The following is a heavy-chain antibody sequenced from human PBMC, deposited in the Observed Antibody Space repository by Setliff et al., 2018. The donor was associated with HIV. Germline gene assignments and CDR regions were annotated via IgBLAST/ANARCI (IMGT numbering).Heavy chain of an antibody. CDR1: GGSISSSNNY. Sequence: SSETLSLTCSVSGGSISSSNNYWGWIRQPPGKGLEWIGSIYNSGSTYYSPSLRSRVTMSVDTSKNQLSLRLSSVTAADTAVYYCARETNYDSSFHYMDVWGKGTTVTVSS. V-gene: IGHV4-39*07. CDR3: ARETNYDSSFHYMDV. J-gene: IGHJ6*03. CDR2: IYNSGST. D-gene: IGHD3-22*01.